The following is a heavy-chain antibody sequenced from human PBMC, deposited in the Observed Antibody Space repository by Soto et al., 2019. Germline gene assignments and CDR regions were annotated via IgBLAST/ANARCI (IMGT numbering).Heavy chain of an antibody. CDR2: INPNNGAT. V-gene: IGHV1-2*02. D-gene: IGHD1-1*01. CDR3: ASHDPGARFDP. J-gene: IGHJ5*02. CDR1: RYIFTDYF. Sequence: QVQLVQSGAEVKKPGASVKVSCKAPRYIFTDYFMHWVRQAPGQGLEWMGWINPNNGATHYGLSFQGRVTMNRATSISTAYMELSSLRSDDTAVYYCASHDPGARFDPWGQGTLVIVSS.